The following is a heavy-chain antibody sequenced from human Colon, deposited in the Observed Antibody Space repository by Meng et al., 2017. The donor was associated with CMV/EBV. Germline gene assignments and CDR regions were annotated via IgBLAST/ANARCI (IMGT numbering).Heavy chain of an antibody. CDR1: GFSFINVW. V-gene: IGHV3-15*01. CDR2: IRSKIDGGTT. CDR3: ATALRFLEPNHYYFGMDV. D-gene: IGHD3-3*01. J-gene: IGHJ6*02. Sequence: GGSLRLSCAASGFSFINVWMSWVRQAPGEGLEWIGRIRSKIDGGTTEYTALVKDRFTISRDDSENTLYLQMNGLKIEDTGIYYCATALRFLEPNHYYFGMDVWGQGTTVTVSS.